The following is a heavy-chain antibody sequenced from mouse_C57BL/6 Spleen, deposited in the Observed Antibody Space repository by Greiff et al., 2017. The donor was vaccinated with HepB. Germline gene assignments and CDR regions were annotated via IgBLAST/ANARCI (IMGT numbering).Heavy chain of an antibody. Sequence: VQLQQSVAELVRPGASVKLSCTASGFNIKNTYMHWVKQRPEQGLEWIGRIDPANGNTKYAPKFQGKATITADPSSNTAYLQLSSLTSEDTAIYYCAPIYYGNYYAMDYWGQGTSVTVSS. CDR1: GFNIKNTY. J-gene: IGHJ4*01. CDR2: IDPANGNT. V-gene: IGHV14-3*01. D-gene: IGHD2-1*01. CDR3: APIYYGNYYAMDY.